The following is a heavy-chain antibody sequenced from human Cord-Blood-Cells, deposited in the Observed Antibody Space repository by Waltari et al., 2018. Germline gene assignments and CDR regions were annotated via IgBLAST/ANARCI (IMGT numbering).Heavy chain of an antibody. V-gene: IGHV4-4*07. CDR3: ARARDSSGWYSDAVDI. D-gene: IGHD6-19*01. J-gene: IGHJ3*02. CDR2: IYTSGST. CDR1: GGSISSYY. Sequence: QVQLQESGPGLVKPSETLSLTCTVSGGSISSYYWSWIRQPAGKGLEWIGRIYTSGSTNYNPSLKSRVTMSVDTSKNQFSLKLSSGTAADTAVYYCARARDSSGWYSDAVDIWGQGTMVTVSS.